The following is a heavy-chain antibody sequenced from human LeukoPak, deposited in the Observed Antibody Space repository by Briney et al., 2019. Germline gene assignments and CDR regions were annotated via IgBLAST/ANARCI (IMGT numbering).Heavy chain of an antibody. D-gene: IGHD3-10*01. CDR1: GFTVSNYC. Sequence: PGGSLRLSCAASGFTVSNYCMTWIRQAPGKGLEWVSYITTSGSTTSYADSVKGRFTISRDNAKDSLHLQMNSLRAEDTAVYYCARYYQGSGTYYKPVDYWGQGTLVTVSS. CDR3: ARYYQGSGTYYKPVDY. CDR2: ITTSGSTT. J-gene: IGHJ4*02. V-gene: IGHV3-11*04.